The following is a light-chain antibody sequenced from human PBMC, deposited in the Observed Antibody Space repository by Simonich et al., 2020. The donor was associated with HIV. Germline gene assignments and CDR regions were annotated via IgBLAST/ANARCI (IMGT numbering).Light chain of an antibody. CDR2: DVN. CDR3: SSYTSSSTVV. Sequence: QSALTQPVSVSGSPGQSITISCTGTKSDIGDYNHVSWFQQHPGPAPKVLIYDVNKWPSGVSSRFSGFKSGTTASLTISGLQAEDEADYYCSSYTSSSTVVFGGGTKLTVL. V-gene: IGLV2-14*01. J-gene: IGLJ2*01. CDR1: KSDIGDYNH.